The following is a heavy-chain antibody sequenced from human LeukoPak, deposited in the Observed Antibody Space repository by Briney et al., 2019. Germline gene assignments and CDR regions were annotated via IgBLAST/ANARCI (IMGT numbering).Heavy chain of an antibody. Sequence: SETLSLTCAVYGGSFSGYYCSWLRQPPGKGLEWIGEINHSGSTNYNPSLKSRVTISVDTSKNQFSLKLSSVTAADTAVYYCVRGPGIAVAVDYWGQGTLVTVSS. CDR2: INHSGST. V-gene: IGHV4-34*01. CDR1: GGSFSGYY. CDR3: VRGPGIAVAVDY. D-gene: IGHD6-19*01. J-gene: IGHJ4*02.